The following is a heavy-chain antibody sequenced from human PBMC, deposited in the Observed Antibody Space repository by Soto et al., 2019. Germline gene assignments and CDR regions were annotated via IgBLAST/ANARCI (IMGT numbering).Heavy chain of an antibody. Sequence: GGSLRLSCATSGFSFNDYAMYWVRQAPGQGLEWVAIISSDGHHQFYLDNLRGRFTVSRDNSKNTLYLQMNSLRPEDTAVYYCSRGTYYPQSSGLHADYWGPGTVVTVYS. V-gene: IGHV3-30*03. CDR1: GFSFNDYA. CDR3: SRGTYYPQSSGLHADY. J-gene: IGHJ4*02. CDR2: ISSDGHHQ. D-gene: IGHD3-22*01.